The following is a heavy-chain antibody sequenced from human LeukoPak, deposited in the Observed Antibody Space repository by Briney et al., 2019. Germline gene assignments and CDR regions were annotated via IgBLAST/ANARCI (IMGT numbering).Heavy chain of an antibody. J-gene: IGHJ4*02. D-gene: IGHD2-21*01. CDR2: TSSSDAGT. CDR3: AKAPVASCRGAYCYPFDS. CDR1: GFTFSSYG. Sequence: GGTLRLSCAASGFTFSSYGMSWVRQAPGKGLEWVAATSSSDAGTYHADSVRGRFTISRDNSKNTLYLQMNSLRAEDAAVYFCAKAPVASCRGAYCYPFDSWGQGTLVTVSS. V-gene: IGHV3-23*01.